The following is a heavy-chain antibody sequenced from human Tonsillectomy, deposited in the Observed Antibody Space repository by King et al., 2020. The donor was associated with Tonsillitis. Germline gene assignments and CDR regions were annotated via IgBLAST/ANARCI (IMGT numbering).Heavy chain of an antibody. D-gene: IGHD2-15*01. J-gene: IGHJ4*02. CDR3: ARVAAGYYFDY. Sequence: QLVQSGGGLVQPGGSLRLSCAASGFTFSSYWMSWVRQAPGKGLEWVANIKQDGSEKYYVDSVKGRLTISRDNAKNSLYLQMNSLRAEDTAVYYCARVAAGYYFDYWGQGTLVTVSS. V-gene: IGHV3-7*03. CDR1: GFTFSSYW. CDR2: IKQDGSEK.